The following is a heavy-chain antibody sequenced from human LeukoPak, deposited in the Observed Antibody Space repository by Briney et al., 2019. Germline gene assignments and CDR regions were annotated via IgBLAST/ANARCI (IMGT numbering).Heavy chain of an antibody. D-gene: IGHD3-10*01. CDR2: INHSGST. CDR3: ARGLNYYGSGSYLDY. J-gene: IGHJ4*02. Sequence: SETLSLTCAVYGGSFSGYYWSWIRQPPGKGLEWIGEINHSGSTNYNPSLKSRVTISVDTSKNQFSLKLSSVTAADTAVYYCARGLNYYGSGSYLDYWGQGTPVTVSS. V-gene: IGHV4-34*01. CDR1: GGSFSGYY.